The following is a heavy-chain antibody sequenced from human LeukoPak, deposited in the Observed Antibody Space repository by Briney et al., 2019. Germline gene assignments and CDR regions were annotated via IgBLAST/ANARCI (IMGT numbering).Heavy chain of an antibody. CDR3: ARDSVGGNQKFDY. V-gene: IGHV1-18*01. CDR1: GYTFASYG. Sequence: GASVKVSCKASGYTFASYGISWVRQAPGQGLEWMGWISAYNGNTNYAQKLQGRVTMTTDTSTSTASMELRSLRSDDTAVYYCARDSVGGNQKFDYWGQGTLVTVSS. D-gene: IGHD4-23*01. CDR2: ISAYNGNT. J-gene: IGHJ4*02.